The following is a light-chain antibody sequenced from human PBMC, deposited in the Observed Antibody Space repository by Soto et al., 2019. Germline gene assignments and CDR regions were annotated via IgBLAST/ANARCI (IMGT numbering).Light chain of an antibody. V-gene: IGLV2-23*01. CDR1: SSDIGSYNL. Sequence: QSVLTQPASVSGSPGQSITISCTGTSSDIGSYNLVSWYQQHPGKAPKVMIYEGSKRPSGVSNRFSGSKSGNTASLTISGLQAEDEADYYCCSYTTSTTYVFGTGTKLTVL. CDR3: CSYTTSTTYV. CDR2: EGS. J-gene: IGLJ1*01.